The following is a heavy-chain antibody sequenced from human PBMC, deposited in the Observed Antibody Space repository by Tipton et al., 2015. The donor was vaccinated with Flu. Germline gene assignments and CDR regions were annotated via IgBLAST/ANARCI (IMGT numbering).Heavy chain of an antibody. CDR2: INPNSGGT. CDR3: AREAGYSSSWDGY. J-gene: IGHJ4*02. CDR1: GYTFTGYY. D-gene: IGHD6-13*01. V-gene: IGHV1-2*02. Sequence: QSGAEVKKPGASVKVSCKASGYTFTGYYMHWVRQAPGQGLEWMGWINPNSGGTNYAQKFQGRVTMTRDTSISTAYMELSSLRSDDTAVYYCAREAGYSSSWDGYWGQGTLVTVSS.